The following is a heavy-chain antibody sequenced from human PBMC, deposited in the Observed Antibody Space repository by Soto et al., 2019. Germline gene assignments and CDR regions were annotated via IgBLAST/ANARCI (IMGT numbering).Heavy chain of an antibody. J-gene: IGHJ4*02. CDR2: IWFDGSNK. D-gene: IGHD6-13*01. V-gene: IGHV3-33*01. CDR1: VFTFSSYG. Sequence: TGGSLRLSCASSVFTFSSYGMHWVRQAPGKGLEWVALIWFDGSNKYYADSVKGRFTISRDNTKNTLFLQMDSLRAEDTALYYCARSAGKGGIAAPIDFWGQGTLVTVSS. CDR3: ARSAGKGGIAAPIDF.